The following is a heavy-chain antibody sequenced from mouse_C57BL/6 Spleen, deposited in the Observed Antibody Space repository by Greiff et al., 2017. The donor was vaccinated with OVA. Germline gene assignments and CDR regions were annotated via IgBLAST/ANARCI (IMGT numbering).Heavy chain of an antibody. J-gene: IGHJ2*01. V-gene: IGHV1-64*01. Sequence: QVQLQQPGAELVKPGASVKLSCKASGYTFTSYWMHWVKQRPGQGLEWIGMIHPNSGSTNYNEKFKSKATLTVDKSSSTAYMQLSSLTSEDSAVYYCARSGLSWDSDYFDYWGQGTTLTVSS. CDR3: ARSGLSWDSDYFDY. CDR2: IHPNSGST. CDR1: GYTFTSYW. D-gene: IGHD3-3*01.